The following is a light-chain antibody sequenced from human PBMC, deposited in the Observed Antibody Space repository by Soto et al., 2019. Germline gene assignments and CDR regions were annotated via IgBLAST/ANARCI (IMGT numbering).Light chain of an antibody. V-gene: IGKV1-16*01. CDR3: QQYNSYPLT. CDR1: QSISSY. CDR2: AAS. J-gene: IGKJ4*01. Sequence: DIQMTQSPSTLSASVGDRVTITCRASQSISSYLNWYQQKPGKAPKSLIYAASNLQSGVPLRFSGSGSGTDFTLTISSLQPEDFATYYCQQYNSYPLTFGGGTKVDIK.